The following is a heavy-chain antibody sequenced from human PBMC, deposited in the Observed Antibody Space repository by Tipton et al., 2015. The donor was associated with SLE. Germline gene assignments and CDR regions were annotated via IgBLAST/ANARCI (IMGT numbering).Heavy chain of an antibody. CDR3: ARDQASLGLDF. CDR2: IYPTDSDT. J-gene: IGHJ4*02. CDR1: GYTFANFW. Sequence: VQLVQSGAEVKKPGESLKISCTVSGYTFANFWISWVRQTPEKGLEWMGFIYPTDSDTKYSPSFEGQVTISADKSTNTAYLQWNSLKTSDNAMYYCARDQASLGLDFWGQGTLVTVSS. V-gene: IGHV5-51*01.